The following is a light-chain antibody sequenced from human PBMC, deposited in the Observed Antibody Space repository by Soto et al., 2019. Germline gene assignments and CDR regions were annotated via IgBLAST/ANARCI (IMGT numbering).Light chain of an antibody. CDR2: DAS. Sequence: DIQMTQSPSALSASVGARVIITCRASQYISNWVAWYQQKPGKAPKLLIYDASTSESGVPSRFTGSSSGTEFTLTISSLQPEDFATYYCQQYNSFSGTFGGGTKVE. CDR3: QQYNSFSGT. V-gene: IGKV1-5*01. CDR1: QYISNW. J-gene: IGKJ4*01.